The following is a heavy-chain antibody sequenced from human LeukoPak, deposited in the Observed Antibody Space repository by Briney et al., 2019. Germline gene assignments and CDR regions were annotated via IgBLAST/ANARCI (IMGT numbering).Heavy chain of an antibody. CDR2: ISAYNGNT. D-gene: IGHD2-15*01. CDR3: ASQRDCSGGSCYSPNFDY. V-gene: IGHV1-18*01. CDR1: GYTFTSYG. Sequence: ASVKVSCKASGYTFTSYGISWVRQAPGQGLEWMGWISAYNGNTNYAQKLQGRVTMTTDTSTSTAYMELRSLRSDDTAVYYCASQRDCSGGSCYSPNFDYWGQGTLVTVSS. J-gene: IGHJ4*02.